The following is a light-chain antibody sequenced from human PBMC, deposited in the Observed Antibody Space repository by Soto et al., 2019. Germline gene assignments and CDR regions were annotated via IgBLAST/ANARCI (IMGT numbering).Light chain of an antibody. CDR1: QSLLQSNGYNC. V-gene: IGKV2-28*01. CDR3: MQALQSPLT. J-gene: IGKJ4*01. CDR2: LGS. Sequence: EIVMTQSPLSLPVTPGEPASISCRSSQSLLQSNGYNCVDWYLQKPGQSPQLLIYLGSNRASGVPDRFSGSGSGTDFTLKISRVEAEDVGVYYCMQALQSPLTFGGGTKVEIK.